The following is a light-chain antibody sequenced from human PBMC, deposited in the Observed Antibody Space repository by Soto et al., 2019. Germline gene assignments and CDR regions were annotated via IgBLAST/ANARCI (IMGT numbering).Light chain of an antibody. CDR2: QVS. Sequence: QSALTQPASVSGSPGQSITISCTGTSSDVGSYNLVSWYQQHPGKAPKLMIYQVSKRPSGVSNRFSGSKSGNTASLTISGRQAEDEADDYCCSYAGSSTFYVFGTGTKLTVL. CDR3: CSYAGSSTFYV. V-gene: IGLV2-23*02. CDR1: SSDVGSYNL. J-gene: IGLJ1*01.